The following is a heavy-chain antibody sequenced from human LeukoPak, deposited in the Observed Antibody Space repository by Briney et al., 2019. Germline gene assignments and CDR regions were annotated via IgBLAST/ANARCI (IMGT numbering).Heavy chain of an antibody. V-gene: IGHV3-48*03. CDR2: IGGSGSGV. CDR1: GFIFSNHE. Sequence: GGSLRLSCAASGFIFSNHEMNWVRQAPGKGLEGVSQIGGSGSGVFYANSVKGRFTISRDNAKNSLFLQMNSLRVEDTAVYYCARDWNSGIWGQGTMVTVSS. CDR3: ARDWNSGI. D-gene: IGHD1-1*01. J-gene: IGHJ3*02.